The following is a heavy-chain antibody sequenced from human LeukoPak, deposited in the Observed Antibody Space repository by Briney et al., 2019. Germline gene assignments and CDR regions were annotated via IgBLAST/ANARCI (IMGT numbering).Heavy chain of an antibody. J-gene: IGHJ4*02. V-gene: IGHV1-2*02. CDR1: GYTFTGYY. Sequence: ASVKFSCKASGYTFTGYYMHWVRHAPGQGLEWMGWINPNSGGTNYAQKFQGRVTMTRDTSISTAYMELSRLRSDDTAVYYCARGPLHYGHFDYWGQGTLVTVSS. D-gene: IGHD4-17*01. CDR2: INPNSGGT. CDR3: ARGPLHYGHFDY.